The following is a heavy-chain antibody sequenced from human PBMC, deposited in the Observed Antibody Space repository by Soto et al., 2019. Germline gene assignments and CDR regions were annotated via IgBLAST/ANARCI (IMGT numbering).Heavy chain of an antibody. CDR3: ARDRGDHGLDV. CDR1: GGNFSNNA. CDR2: IIPLFHAT. V-gene: IGHV1-69*01. Sequence: QVQLVQSGAQVKKPGSSVRVSCRASGGNFSNNAISWVRQAPGHGVEWMGGIIPLFHATDYAQRFQGRVTVTADEPTSTVFMELSSLRFEDTAVYYCARDRGDHGLDVCGQGTTVTVSS. D-gene: IGHD3-10*01. J-gene: IGHJ6*02.